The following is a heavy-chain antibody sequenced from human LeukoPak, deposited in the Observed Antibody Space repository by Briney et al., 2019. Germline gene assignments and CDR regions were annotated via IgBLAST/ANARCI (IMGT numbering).Heavy chain of an antibody. Sequence: SETLSLTCAVSGYSINSGYSWTWLRQRPGKGLEWIGNIYHSGYAYYNPSLKSRVTISLDASKNQFSLRLSSATAADTAVYYCARNSSLTTLKGGWFDPWGQGTLVTVSS. J-gene: IGHJ5*02. V-gene: IGHV4-38-2*01. CDR2: IYHSGYA. CDR3: ARNSSLTTLKGGWFDP. CDR1: GYSINSGYS. D-gene: IGHD4-11*01.